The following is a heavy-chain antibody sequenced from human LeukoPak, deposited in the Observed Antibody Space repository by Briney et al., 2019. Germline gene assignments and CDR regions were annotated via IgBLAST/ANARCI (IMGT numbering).Heavy chain of an antibody. CDR2: INPSGGST. D-gene: IGHD3-10*01. J-gene: IGHJ6*04. Sequence: ASVKVSCKASGYTFTSCYMHWVRQAPGQGLEWMGIINPSGGSTSYAQKFQGRVTMTRDTSTSTVYMELSSLRSEDTAVYYCASENYGSGSYFVSGMDVWGKGTTVTVSS. CDR3: ASENYGSGSYFVSGMDV. CDR1: GYTFTSCY. V-gene: IGHV1-46*03.